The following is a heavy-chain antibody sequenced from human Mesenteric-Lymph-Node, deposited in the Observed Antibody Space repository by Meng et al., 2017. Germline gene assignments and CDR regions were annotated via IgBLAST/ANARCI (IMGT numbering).Heavy chain of an antibody. Sequence: QITLQESGTTLVKPTQTLTLTCTFSGFSLSTSGVGVGWIRQPPGKALEWLALIYWNDDKRYSPSLKSRLTITKDTSKNQVVLTMTNMDPVDTATYYCAHRSMVRGPGYFDYWGQGTLVTVSS. V-gene: IGHV2-5*01. D-gene: IGHD3-10*01. CDR1: GFSLSTSGVG. CDR2: IYWNDDK. CDR3: AHRSMVRGPGYFDY. J-gene: IGHJ4*02.